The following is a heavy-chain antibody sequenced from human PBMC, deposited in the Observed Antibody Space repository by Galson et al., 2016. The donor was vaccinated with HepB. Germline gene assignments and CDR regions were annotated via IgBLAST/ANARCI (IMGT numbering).Heavy chain of an antibody. Sequence: SLSLSCAASGFTSHTYWMSWVRQAPGKRLEWVANIKQNGSEKYYVGSVRRRFTITSNNANNSLYLQMNSLRAEDTAVYYCTSSGGTWFSAHWGQGTLVTVSS. J-gene: IGHJ4*02. CDR1: GFTSHTYW. CDR2: IKQNGSEK. CDR3: TSSGGTWFSAH. D-gene: IGHD3-10*01. V-gene: IGHV3-7*01.